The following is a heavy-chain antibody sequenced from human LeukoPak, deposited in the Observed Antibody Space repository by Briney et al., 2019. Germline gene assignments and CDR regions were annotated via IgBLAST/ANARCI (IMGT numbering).Heavy chain of an antibody. Sequence: ASVKVSCKASGGTFSSHPISWVRPAPGQGLEWMGGIIPFFGSENYAQKLQGRLTIPADESTSTAYMELSSLRSEDTAVYYCARNKIAVPKGRYYFDYWGQGTLVTVAS. V-gene: IGHV1-69*13. CDR2: IIPFFGSE. CDR1: GGTFSSHP. D-gene: IGHD6-19*01. J-gene: IGHJ4*02. CDR3: ARNKIAVPKGRYYFDY.